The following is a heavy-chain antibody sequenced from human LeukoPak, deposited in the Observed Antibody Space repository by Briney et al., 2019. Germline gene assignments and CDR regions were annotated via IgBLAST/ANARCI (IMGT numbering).Heavy chain of an antibody. Sequence: GGSLRLSCAASGFSFKDYWMSWVRQAPGKGLEWVANIKQDGSEKYYVDSVKGRFTISRDNAKNSLYLQMNSLRAEDTAVYYCASDQYYDFWSGSYVDAFDIWGQGTMVTVSS. CDR2: IKQDGSEK. J-gene: IGHJ3*02. CDR3: ASDQYYDFWSGSYVDAFDI. D-gene: IGHD3-3*01. V-gene: IGHV3-7*01. CDR1: GFSFKDYW.